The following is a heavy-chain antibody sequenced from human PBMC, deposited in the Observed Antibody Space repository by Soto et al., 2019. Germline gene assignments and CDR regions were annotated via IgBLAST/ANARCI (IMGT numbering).Heavy chain of an antibody. Sequence: ASVKVSCKTSGYSFTTYGISWVRQAPGQGLEWMGWISAYNGNTNYAQKLQGRVTMTTDTSTSTAYMELRSLRSDDTAVYYCAKDEVGAIYYYYYGMDVWGQGTTVTVSS. D-gene: IGHD1-26*01. CDR3: AKDEVGAIYYYYYGMDV. CDR1: GYSFTTYG. J-gene: IGHJ6*02. CDR2: ISAYNGNT. V-gene: IGHV1-18*01.